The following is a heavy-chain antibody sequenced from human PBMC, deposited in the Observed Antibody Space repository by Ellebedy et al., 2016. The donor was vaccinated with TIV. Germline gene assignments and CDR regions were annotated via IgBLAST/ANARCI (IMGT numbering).Heavy chain of an antibody. CDR1: GYTFSNYF. CDR2: INPSSGST. Sequence: AASVKVSCKASGYTFSNYFVHWLRQAPGQGLEWMGIINPSSGSTTYAQKLQGRVTMTRDTSTSTVYMELSSLRSEDTAVYYCARARSSGWLHTPDYWGQGTLVIVSS. D-gene: IGHD6-19*01. J-gene: IGHJ4*02. CDR3: ARARSSGWLHTPDY. V-gene: IGHV1-46*04.